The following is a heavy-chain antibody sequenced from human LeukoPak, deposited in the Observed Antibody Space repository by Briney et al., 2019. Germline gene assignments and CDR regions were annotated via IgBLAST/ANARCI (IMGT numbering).Heavy chain of an antibody. CDR1: GGSISSSSHY. CDR2: IYYSGST. Sequence: PSETLSLTCTVSGGSISSSSHYWGWMRQPPGEGLEWIGSIYYSGSTYYNPSLKSRVTISVDTSKNQFSLRLSSVTAADTAVYYCARHQWLGPFDYWGQGTLVTVSS. J-gene: IGHJ4*02. D-gene: IGHD6-19*01. V-gene: IGHV4-39*01. CDR3: ARHQWLGPFDY.